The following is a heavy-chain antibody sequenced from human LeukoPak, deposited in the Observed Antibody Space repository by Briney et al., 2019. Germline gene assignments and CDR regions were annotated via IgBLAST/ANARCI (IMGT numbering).Heavy chain of an antibody. Sequence: GGSLRLSCAASAFSLNAYNMNWVRQAPGKGLEWVSSISYTGTYIYYADSVKGRFTISRDNSENTLYLQMNSLRPEDTAIYYCARDSLRGDYESPTGYWGQGTLVSVSS. CDR2: ISYTGTYI. CDR3: ARDSLRGDYESPTGY. D-gene: IGHD4-17*01. V-gene: IGHV3-21*01. CDR1: AFSLNAYN. J-gene: IGHJ4*02.